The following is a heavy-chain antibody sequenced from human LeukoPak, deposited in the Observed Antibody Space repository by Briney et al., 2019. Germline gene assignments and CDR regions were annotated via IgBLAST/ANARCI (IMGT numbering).Heavy chain of an antibody. CDR1: GYTFTGYY. Sequence: ASVKVSCKASGYTFTGYYMHWVRQAPGQGLEWMGWINPNSGGTNYAQKFQGRVTMTRDTSISTAYMELSRLRSDDTAVYYCARPRVVVPAAIGFDPWGQGTLVTVSS. CDR2: INPNSGGT. V-gene: IGHV1-2*02. CDR3: ARPRVVVPAAIGFDP. D-gene: IGHD2-2*02. J-gene: IGHJ5*02.